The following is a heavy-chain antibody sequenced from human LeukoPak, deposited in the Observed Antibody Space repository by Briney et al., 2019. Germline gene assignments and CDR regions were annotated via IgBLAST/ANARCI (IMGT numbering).Heavy chain of an antibody. CDR2: ISWNSGSI. J-gene: IGHJ3*02. D-gene: IGHD4-11*01. CDR1: GFTFDDYA. CDR3: AKDSGNYVAFDI. Sequence: GGSLRLSCAASGFTFDDYAMHWVRQAPGKGLEWVSGISWNSGSIGYADSVKGRFTISRDNAKNSLYLQMNSLRAEDMALYYCAKDSGNYVAFDIWAKGQWSPSLQ. V-gene: IGHV3-9*03.